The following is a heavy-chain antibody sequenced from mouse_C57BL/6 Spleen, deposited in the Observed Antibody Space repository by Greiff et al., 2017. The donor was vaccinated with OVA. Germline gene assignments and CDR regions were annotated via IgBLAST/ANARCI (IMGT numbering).Heavy chain of an antibody. CDR3: ARSELVSGYGQNFDY. V-gene: IGHV1-81*01. CDR1: GYTFTSYG. CDR2: IYPRSGNT. Sequence: QVQLQQSGAELARPGASVKLSCKASGYTFTSYGISWVKQRTGQGLEWIGEIYPRSGNTYYNEKFKGKATLTADKSSSTAYMELRSLTSEDSAVYFCARSELVSGYGQNFDYWGQGTTLTVSS. J-gene: IGHJ2*01. D-gene: IGHD3-2*02.